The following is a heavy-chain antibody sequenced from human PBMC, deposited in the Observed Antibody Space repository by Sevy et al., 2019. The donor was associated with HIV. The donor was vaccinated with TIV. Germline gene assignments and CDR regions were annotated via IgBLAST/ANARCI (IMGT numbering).Heavy chain of an antibody. J-gene: IGHJ3*02. D-gene: IGHD1-26*01. CDR3: AREAAISFIAGATTGAFAI. V-gene: IGHV3-7*01. Sequence: GGSLRLSCAASRFTFSNYWMSWVRQAPGKGLEWVANIKQDGSEKYYVDSVKGRFTISRDNAKNSLYLQMNSLRAEDTAVYYCAREAAISFIAGATTGAFAIWGLGTMVTVSS. CDR2: IKQDGSEK. CDR1: RFTFSNYW.